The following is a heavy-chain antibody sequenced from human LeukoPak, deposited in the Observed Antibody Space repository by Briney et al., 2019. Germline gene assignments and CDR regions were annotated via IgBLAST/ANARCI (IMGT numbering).Heavy chain of an antibody. CDR1: GFTFSSDA. Sequence: PGGSLRLSCAASGFTFSSDAMNWVRQAPGEGLEWVSTISGSGGNTYYADSAKGRFTISRDNSKNTLYLQMNSLRAEDTAVYYCAKGRITMIVVVITYFDYWGQGTLVTVSS. CDR2: ISGSGGNT. V-gene: IGHV3-23*01. CDR3: AKGRITMIVVVITYFDY. D-gene: IGHD3-22*01. J-gene: IGHJ4*02.